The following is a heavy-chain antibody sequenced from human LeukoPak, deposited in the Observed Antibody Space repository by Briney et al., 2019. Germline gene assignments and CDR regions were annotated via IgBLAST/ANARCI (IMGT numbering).Heavy chain of an antibody. J-gene: IGHJ6*03. CDR2: IWYDGRNK. CDR3: AKDLGTFDYMDV. Sequence: GGSLRLSCAASGFTFSSYGMHWVRQAPGKGMKWVAVIWYDGRNKYYADSVKGRFTISRDNSKNTLYLQMNSLRAEDTAVYYCAKDLGTFDYMDVWGKGTTVTVSS. CDR1: GFTFSSYG. V-gene: IGHV3-33*06. D-gene: IGHD3-16*01.